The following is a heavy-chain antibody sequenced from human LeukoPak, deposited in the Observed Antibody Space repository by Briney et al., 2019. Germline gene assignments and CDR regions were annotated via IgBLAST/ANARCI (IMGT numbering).Heavy chain of an antibody. J-gene: IGHJ5*02. D-gene: IGHD3-10*01. Sequence: PGGSLRLSCAASGFTFSSYGMHWVRQAPGKGLEWVAFIRYDGSNKYYADSVKGRFTISRDNSKNTLYLQMNSLRAEDTAVYYCAKDPGPIYYGSGSLDPWGQGTLVTVSS. V-gene: IGHV3-30*02. CDR2: IRYDGSNK. CDR3: AKDPGPIYYGSGSLDP. CDR1: GFTFSSYG.